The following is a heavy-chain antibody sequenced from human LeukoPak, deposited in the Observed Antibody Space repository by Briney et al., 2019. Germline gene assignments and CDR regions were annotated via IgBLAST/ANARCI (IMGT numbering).Heavy chain of an antibody. CDR3: ARDRGPMVRGVTRYYYGMDV. Sequence: ASVKVSCKASGYTFTSYGISWVRQAPGQGLEWMGWISACNGNTNYAHKPEGRVTMTTDTYTSTAYMELRSLRSDDTAVYYCARDRGPMVRGVTRYYYGMDVWGKRTTVTVSS. CDR2: ISACNGNT. J-gene: IGHJ6*01. CDR1: GYTFTSYG. V-gene: IGHV1-18*04. D-gene: IGHD3-10*01.